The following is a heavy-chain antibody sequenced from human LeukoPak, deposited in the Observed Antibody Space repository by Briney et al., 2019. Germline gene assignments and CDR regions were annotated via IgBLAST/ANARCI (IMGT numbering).Heavy chain of an antibody. Sequence: GGSLRLSCAASGFTFSRYNMNWVRHAPGKGLEWVSSISRTGNSIYYADSVKGRFTISRDNAKNSLFLQMNSLQVQDTAAVYCARVLVTDCSGGSCYSGLDYWGQGKLVTVSS. CDR2: ISRTGNSI. CDR1: GFTFSRYN. V-gene: IGHV3-21*01. CDR3: ARVLVTDCSGGSCYSGLDY. D-gene: IGHD2-15*01. J-gene: IGHJ4*02.